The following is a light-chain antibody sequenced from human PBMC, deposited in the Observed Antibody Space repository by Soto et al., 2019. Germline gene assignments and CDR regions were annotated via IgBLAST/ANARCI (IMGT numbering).Light chain of an antibody. Sequence: AVQMTQSPSSVSASVGDRVIITCRASQDVGSVLGWYQQKPGKAPKLLIYAASTLESGVPVRFSGSRSGTDFTLSISNLQPEDFGTYYCLQDSNFIWTFGLGTEVQSK. CDR1: QDVGSV. V-gene: IGKV1-6*01. CDR2: AAS. J-gene: IGKJ1*01. CDR3: LQDSNFIWT.